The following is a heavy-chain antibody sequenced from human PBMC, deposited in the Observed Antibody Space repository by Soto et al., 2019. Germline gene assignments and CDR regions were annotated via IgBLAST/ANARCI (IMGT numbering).Heavy chain of an antibody. D-gene: IGHD5-18*01. Sequence: PGGSLRLSCAASGFTFSYYWMHWVRQAPGKGLVWVSRINSDGGSTTYADSVKGRFTISRDNAKNTLYLQMNSLRAEDTAVYYCPRAHGYRTWSVAVDYWGQRSLVTVSS. V-gene: IGHV3-74*01. CDR1: GFTFSYYW. J-gene: IGHJ4*02. CDR2: INSDGGST. CDR3: PRAHGYRTWSVAVDY.